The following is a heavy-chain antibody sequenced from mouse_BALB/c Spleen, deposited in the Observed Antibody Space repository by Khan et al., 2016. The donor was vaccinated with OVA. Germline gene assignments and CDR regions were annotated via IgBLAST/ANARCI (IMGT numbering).Heavy chain of an antibody. CDR1: GYTFTDYV. V-gene: IGHV1S136*01. D-gene: IGHD1-1*01. Sequence: VQLKQSGPELVKPGASVKMSCKASGYTFTDYVIHWVRQKPGQGLEWIGYIYPYTDDTDSTEGFKGKATLTLDKSSSTAYMVLSNLASADSSVYYCARSATDYYTMEYWGQGTSVTVSS. CDR3: ARSATDYYTMEY. CDR2: IYPYTDDT. J-gene: IGHJ4*01.